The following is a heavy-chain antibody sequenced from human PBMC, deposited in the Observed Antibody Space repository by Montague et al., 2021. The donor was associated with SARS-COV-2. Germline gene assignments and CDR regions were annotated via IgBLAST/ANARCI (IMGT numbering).Heavy chain of an antibody. Sequence: CAISGDSVSSNSAAWKWIRQSPSRGLEWLGRTYYRSKWHNDYAESVKSRITINPDTSKNQISLQLNSVTPEDTAVYYCASYSVPRGESSLFRRKVPHYYFDSWGQGALVTVSS. D-gene: IGHD2-15*01. CDR2: TYYRSKWHN. J-gene: IGHJ4*02. CDR3: ASYSVPRGESSLFRRKVPHYYFDS. V-gene: IGHV6-1*01. CDR1: GDSVSSNSAA.